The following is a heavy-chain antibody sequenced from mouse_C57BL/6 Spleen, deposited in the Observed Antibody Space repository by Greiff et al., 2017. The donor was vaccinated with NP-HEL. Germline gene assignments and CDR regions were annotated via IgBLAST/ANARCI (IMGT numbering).Heavy chain of an antibody. V-gene: IGHV1-47*01. D-gene: IGHD1-1*01. Sequence: VQLQQSGAELVKPGASVKMSCKASGYTFTTYPIEWMKQNHGQSLEWIGNFHPYNDDTKYNDKFKGKATLPVDKSSSTVYLERSRLTSDDSAVYCCETTVVAPFDYWGQGTTLTVSS. CDR3: ETTVVAPFDY. J-gene: IGHJ2*01. CDR2: FHPYNDDT. CDR1: GYTFTTYP.